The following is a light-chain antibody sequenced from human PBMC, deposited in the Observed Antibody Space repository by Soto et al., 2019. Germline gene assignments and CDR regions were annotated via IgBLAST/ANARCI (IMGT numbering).Light chain of an antibody. CDR3: AAWDDSLNGFYV. CDR1: SSNIGSNT. V-gene: IGLV1-44*01. CDR2: SND. Sequence: QSALTQPPSASATPGQRVTLSCSGRSSNIGSNTVNWYQQLPGTAPKLLIYSNDQRPSGVPDRFSGSKSGTSASLAISGLQSEDEADYYCAAWDDSLNGFYVFGTGTKVTVL. J-gene: IGLJ1*01.